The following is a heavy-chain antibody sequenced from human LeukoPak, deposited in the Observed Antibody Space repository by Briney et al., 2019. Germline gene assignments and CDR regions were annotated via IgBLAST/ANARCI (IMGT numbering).Heavy chain of an antibody. J-gene: IGHJ6*02. D-gene: IGHD5-18*01. CDR2: FDPEDAET. CDR3: ATPRVDTALNYYGMDV. V-gene: IGHV1-24*01. Sequence: ASVKVSCKVSGYTLTELSMHWVRQAPGKGLEWMGGFDPEDAETIYAQKFQGRVTMTEDTSTDTAYMELSSLRSEDTAVYYCATPRVDTALNYYGMDVWGQGTTVTVSS. CDR1: GYTLTELS.